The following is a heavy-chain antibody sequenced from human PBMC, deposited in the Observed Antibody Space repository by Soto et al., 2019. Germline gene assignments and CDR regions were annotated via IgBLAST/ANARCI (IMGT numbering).Heavy chain of an antibody. CDR1: GYTFTSSG. CDR2: ISAYNGNT. V-gene: IGHV1-18*01. CDR3: ASGYYDSSGYYADFDY. D-gene: IGHD3-22*01. J-gene: IGHJ4*02. Sequence: ASVKVSCKASGYTFTSSGISWVRQAPGQGLEWMGWISAYNGNTNYAQKLQGRVTMTTDTSTSTAYMELRSLRSDDTAVYYCASGYYDSSGYYADFDYWGQGTLVTVSS.